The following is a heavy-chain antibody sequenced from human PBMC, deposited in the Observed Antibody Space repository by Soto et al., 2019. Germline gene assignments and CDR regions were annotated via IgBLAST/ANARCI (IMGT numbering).Heavy chain of an antibody. Sequence: GASVPVSFQASGGTYNHYAISWVRQAPGQGLALMGAIIPMSGAAKYAQRFQGRVTIAADESTSTAYMELHSLRADDTGVYYCSRDRSSTAMYYFDYWGQGTLVTVSS. J-gene: IGHJ4*02. D-gene: IGHD6-6*01. CDR2: IIPMSGAA. CDR1: GGTYNHYA. V-gene: IGHV1-69*13. CDR3: SRDRSSTAMYYFDY.